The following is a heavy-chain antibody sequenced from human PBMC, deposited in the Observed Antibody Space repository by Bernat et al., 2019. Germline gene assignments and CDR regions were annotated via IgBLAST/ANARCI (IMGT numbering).Heavy chain of an antibody. D-gene: IGHD5-24*01. Sequence: QVQLVQSGAEVKKPGASVRVSCKASGYTFTTYGISWVRQAPGQGLQSMGWISAYNGYTNYAQKLQGRVTMTTDTSTTTAYMELRSLRSDDTAVYYCARDHGDGYNLYWGQGTLVTVSS. J-gene: IGHJ4*02. CDR1: GYTFTTYG. CDR3: ARDHGDGYNLY. V-gene: IGHV1-18*01. CDR2: ISAYNGYT.